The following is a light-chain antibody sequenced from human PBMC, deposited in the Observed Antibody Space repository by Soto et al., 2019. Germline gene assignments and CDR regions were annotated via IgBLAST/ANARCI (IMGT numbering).Light chain of an antibody. J-gene: IGLJ2*01. Sequence: QSALTQPPSASGSLGQSVTISCTGTSSDVGGYNYVSWHQQHPGKAPKVMIYEVTKRPPGVPDRFSGSKSGNTASLTVSGLQAEAEDDYYCSSFAGGGNPVLLGGGTKLTVL. CDR1: SSDVGGYNY. CDR3: SSFAGGGNPVL. CDR2: EVT. V-gene: IGLV2-8*01.